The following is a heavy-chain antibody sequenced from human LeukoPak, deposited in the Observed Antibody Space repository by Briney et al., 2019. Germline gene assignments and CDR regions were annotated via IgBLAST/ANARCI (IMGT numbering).Heavy chain of an antibody. CDR3: ARVIVSSGSYLGAFDI. Sequence: SQTLSLTCTVSGGSISSGSYYWSWIRQPAGKGLEWIGRIYTSGSTNYNPSLKSRVTISVDTSKNQFSLKLSSVTAADTAVYYCARVIVSSGSYLGAFDIWGQGTMVTVS. CDR2: IYTSGST. D-gene: IGHD1-26*01. V-gene: IGHV4-61*02. CDR1: GGSISSGSYY. J-gene: IGHJ3*02.